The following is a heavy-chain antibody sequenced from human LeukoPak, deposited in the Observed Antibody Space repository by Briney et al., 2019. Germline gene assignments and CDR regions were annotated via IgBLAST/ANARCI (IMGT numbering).Heavy chain of an antibody. D-gene: IGHD3-10*01. CDR3: ARFAHSGSYHDY. Sequence: ASVKVSCKASGYTFTSYGISWVRQAPGQGLEWMGWISAYNGNTNYAQKLQGRVTMTTDTSTSTAYMELRSLRPDDTAVYYCARFAHSGSYHDYWGQGTLVTVSS. CDR2: ISAYNGNT. V-gene: IGHV1-18*01. CDR1: GYTFTSYG. J-gene: IGHJ4*02.